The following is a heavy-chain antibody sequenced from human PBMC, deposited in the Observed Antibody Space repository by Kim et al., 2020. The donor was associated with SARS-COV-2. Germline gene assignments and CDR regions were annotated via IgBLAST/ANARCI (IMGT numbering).Heavy chain of an antibody. V-gene: IGHV4-59*01. CDR2: IYYSGST. CDR1: GGSISSYY. D-gene: IGHD2-21*02. CDR3: ARESRYCGGDCYRWFDP. Sequence: SETLSLTCTVSGGSISSYYWSWIRQPPGKGLEWIGYIYYSGSTNYNPSLKSRVTISVDTSKNQFSLKLSSVTAADTAVYYCARESRYCGGDCYRWFDPWGQGTLVTVSS. J-gene: IGHJ5*02.